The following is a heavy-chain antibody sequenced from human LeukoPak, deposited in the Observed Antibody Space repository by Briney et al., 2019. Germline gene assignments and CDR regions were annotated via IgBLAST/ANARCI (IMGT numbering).Heavy chain of an antibody. CDR1: GGSISSGDYL. V-gene: IGHV4-30-4*01. J-gene: IGHJ5*02. CDR3: ARPYYYDSRIDP. Sequence: SQTLSLTCTVSGGSISSGDYLWRWIRQPPGKGLEWIAYMYYSGSTYYNPSLKSRLTMSADTSKNQLSLKLSSVTAADTAVYYCARPYYYDSRIDPWGQGILVTVSS. CDR2: MYYSGST. D-gene: IGHD3-22*01.